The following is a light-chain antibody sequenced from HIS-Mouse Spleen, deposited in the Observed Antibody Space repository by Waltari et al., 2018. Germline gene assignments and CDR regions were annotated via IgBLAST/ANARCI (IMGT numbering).Light chain of an antibody. CDR3: SSYTSSSTLV. Sequence: QSALTQPASVSGSPGPSIPISCTGTSSDVGGYNYVPWYQQHPGKAPKLMIYDVSNRPSGVSNRFSGSKSGNTASLTISGLQAEDEADYYCSSYTSSSTLVFGGGTKLTVL. CDR1: SSDVGGYNY. CDR2: DVS. V-gene: IGLV2-14*03. J-gene: IGLJ2*01.